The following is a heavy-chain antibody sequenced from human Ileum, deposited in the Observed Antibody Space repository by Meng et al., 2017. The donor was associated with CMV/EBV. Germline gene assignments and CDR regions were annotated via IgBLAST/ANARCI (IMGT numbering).Heavy chain of an antibody. CDR2: ISPSGNI. CDR3: ARGESRGYYYFDY. Sequence: HLQEPGHGLVRPDEPLSLTCTVHGNSISNYFWSWIRQPAGKKLEWIGRISPSGNINYIPSLKGRVTMSLDTSNNQIFLNLTSVTAADTALYYCARGESRGYYYFDYWGQGILVTVSS. J-gene: IGHJ4*02. V-gene: IGHV4-4*07. D-gene: IGHD3-22*01. CDR1: GNSISNYF.